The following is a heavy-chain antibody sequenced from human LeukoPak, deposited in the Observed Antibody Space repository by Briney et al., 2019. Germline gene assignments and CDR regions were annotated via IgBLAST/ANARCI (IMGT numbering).Heavy chain of an antibody. CDR2: IKQDETEK. V-gene: IGHV3-7*03. J-gene: IGHJ4*02. D-gene: IGHD3-22*01. CDR1: GFTFSNFW. Sequence: GGSLRLSCTASGFTFSNFWMGWVRQAPGKGLEWVANIKQDETEKFYLGSVKGRFTISRDNAKNSLYLQMNSLRVEDTALYYCAKGSDIGGYYYGLFDSWGQGTLVTVSS. CDR3: AKGSDIGGYYYGLFDS.